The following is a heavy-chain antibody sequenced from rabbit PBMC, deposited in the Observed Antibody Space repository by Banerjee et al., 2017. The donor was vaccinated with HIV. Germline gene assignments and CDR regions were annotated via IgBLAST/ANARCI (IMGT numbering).Heavy chain of an antibody. V-gene: IGHV1S45*01. D-gene: IGHD6-1*01. Sequence: QEQLEESGGDLVKPEGSLTLTCTASGFSFSSSYYMCWVRQAPGKGLEWIGCIVAGSSGSTYYASWVNGRFTISKTSSTTVTLQMTSLTAADTATYFCVRDDSGGYATFNLWGPGTLVTVS. CDR3: VRDDSGGYATFNL. CDR1: GFSFSSSYY. CDR2: IVAGSSGST. J-gene: IGHJ4*01.